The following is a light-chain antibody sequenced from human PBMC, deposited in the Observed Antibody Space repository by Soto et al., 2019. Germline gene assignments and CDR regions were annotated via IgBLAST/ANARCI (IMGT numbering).Light chain of an antibody. CDR1: NSNIGTNY. V-gene: IGLV1-51*01. J-gene: IGLJ2*01. Sequence: QSVLTQPPSVSAAPGQTVTISCSGSNSNIGTNYVSWYQHLPGTAPKLLIYDSNKRPSGIPDRFSVSKSGTSATLGISGLQTGDEADYYCGTWDNSLSAVVFGGGTQLTVL. CDR3: GTWDNSLSAVV. CDR2: DSN.